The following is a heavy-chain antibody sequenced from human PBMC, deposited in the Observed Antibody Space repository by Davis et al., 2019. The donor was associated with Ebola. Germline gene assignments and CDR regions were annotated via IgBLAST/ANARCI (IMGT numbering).Heavy chain of an antibody. CDR1: GFTVRSNY. D-gene: IGHD3-22*01. J-gene: IGHJ4*02. CDR2: IYTSGST. Sequence: GGSLRLSCAASGFTVRSNYMSWVRQAPGKGLEWVSVIYTSGSTTYADSVKGRFTISRDNSKNTLYLQMNSLRAEDTAVYYCARGDYYDSNFPFDYWGQGTLVTVSS. CDR3: ARGDYYDSNFPFDY. V-gene: IGHV3-53*01.